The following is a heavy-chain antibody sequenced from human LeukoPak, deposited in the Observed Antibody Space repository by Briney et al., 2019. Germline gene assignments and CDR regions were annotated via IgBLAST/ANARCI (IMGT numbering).Heavy chain of an antibody. D-gene: IGHD4-17*01. J-gene: IGHJ4*02. CDR3: ARASGYGDYPFFDN. CDR2: IYYSGST. Sequence: SETLSLTCTVSGGSLSSYYWSCIRQPPGKGLEWIGYIYYSGSTNYNPSLKSRVTISVETSKNQFSLKLSSVTAAHSAMYYCARASGYGDYPFFDNWGQGTLVTVSS. CDR1: GGSLSSYY. V-gene: IGHV4-59*12.